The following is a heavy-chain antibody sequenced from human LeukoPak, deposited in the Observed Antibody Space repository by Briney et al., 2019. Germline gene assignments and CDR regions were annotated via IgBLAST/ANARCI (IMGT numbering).Heavy chain of an antibody. D-gene: IGHD3-16*02. CDR2: IYKSENT. V-gene: IGHV4-59*01. CDR1: GGXIXNYY. Sequence: GGXIXNYYWNWIRQPPGKGLEWIGYIYKSENTNYNPSLKSRVSISVDTSKNQLSLRLSSVTAADTAVYYCARGGDYVWGSYRLAYWGQGALVTVSS. CDR3: ARGGDYVWGSYRLAY. J-gene: IGHJ4*02.